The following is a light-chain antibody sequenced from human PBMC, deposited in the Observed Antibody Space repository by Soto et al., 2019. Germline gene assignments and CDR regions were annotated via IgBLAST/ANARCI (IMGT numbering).Light chain of an antibody. CDR1: QGIGDT. Sequence: VSRGSGVIGARRASQGIGDTLAWYQHKPGQTPRLLIYGASTRATGTPARFSCSGSGTEFTLTVLSLQSEDFAVYPCQQYKHWPPVTFGQGTRLEI. CDR2: GAS. V-gene: IGKV3-15*01. CDR3: QQYKHWPPVT. J-gene: IGKJ5*01.